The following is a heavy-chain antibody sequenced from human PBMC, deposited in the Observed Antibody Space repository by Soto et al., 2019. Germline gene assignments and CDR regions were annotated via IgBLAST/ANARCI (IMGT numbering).Heavy chain of an antibody. CDR3: ARAFFPQYCGSDSCSTDGYFQH. Sequence: ASVKVSCKTSGYTFTNYDINWVRQATGLGLEWMGWMNPNSGNTGYAQKFQGRVTMTRDTSISTAYMELRSLRSEDTAVYYCARAFFPQYCGSDSCSTDGYFQHWGLGTLVTVPQ. V-gene: IGHV1-8*01. D-gene: IGHD2-15*01. CDR1: GYTFTNYD. CDR2: MNPNSGNT. J-gene: IGHJ1*01.